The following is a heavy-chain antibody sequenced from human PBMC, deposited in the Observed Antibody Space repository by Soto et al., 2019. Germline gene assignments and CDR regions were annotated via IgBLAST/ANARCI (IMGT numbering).Heavy chain of an antibody. Sequence: PSETLSLTCTVSGGSISSGDYYWSWIRQPPGKGLEWIGYIYYSGSTYYNPSLKSRVTISVDTSKNQFSLKLSSVTAADTAVYYCARAQANPGSYYYYGMDVWGQGTTVTVSS. V-gene: IGHV4-30-4*01. CDR3: ARAQANPGSYYYYGMDV. CDR2: IYYSGST. J-gene: IGHJ6*02. CDR1: GGSISSGDYY. D-gene: IGHD1-1*01.